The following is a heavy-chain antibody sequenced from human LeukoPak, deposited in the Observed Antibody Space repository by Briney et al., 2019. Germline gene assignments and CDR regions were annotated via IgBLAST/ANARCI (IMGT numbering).Heavy chain of an antibody. D-gene: IGHD2-2*01. CDR1: GYTFTGYY. CDR2: INPNSGGT. Sequence: ASVKVSCKASGYTFTGYYMHWVRQAPGHGLEWMGWINPNSGGTNYAQKFQGRVTMTRDTSISTAYMELSRLRSDDTAVYYCARIPTLYCSSTSCPVDYWGQGTLVTVSS. J-gene: IGHJ4*02. CDR3: ARIPTLYCSSTSCPVDY. V-gene: IGHV1-2*02.